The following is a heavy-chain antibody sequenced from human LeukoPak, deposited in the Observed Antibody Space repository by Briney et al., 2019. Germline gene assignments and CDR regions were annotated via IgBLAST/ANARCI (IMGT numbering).Heavy chain of an antibody. Sequence: GGSLRLSCAASGFTFSSYGMHWVRQAPGKGLEWVAVISYDGSNKYYADSVKGRFTISRDNSKNTLYLQMNSLRAEDTAVYYCAREGNYYDSSGYPPVDYWGQGTLVTVSS. CDR2: ISYDGSNK. D-gene: IGHD3-22*01. J-gene: IGHJ4*02. CDR3: AREGNYYDSSGYPPVDY. CDR1: GFTFSSYG. V-gene: IGHV3-30*03.